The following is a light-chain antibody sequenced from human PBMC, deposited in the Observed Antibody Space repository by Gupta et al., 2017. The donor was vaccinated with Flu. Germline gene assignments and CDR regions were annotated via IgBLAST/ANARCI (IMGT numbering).Light chain of an antibody. CDR2: GAS. CDR1: QSVSSSY. Sequence: EIVLTQSPGTLSLSPVERATLSCRASQSVSSSYLAWYQQKPGQAPRLLIYGASSRATGIPDRFSGSGSGTDFTLTISRLEPEDFAVYYCQQYGSSLFTWTFGQGTKVEIK. CDR3: QQYGSSLFTWT. V-gene: IGKV3-20*01. J-gene: IGKJ1*01.